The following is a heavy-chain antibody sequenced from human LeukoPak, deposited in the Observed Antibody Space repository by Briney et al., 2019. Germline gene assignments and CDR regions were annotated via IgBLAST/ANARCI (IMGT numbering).Heavy chain of an antibody. V-gene: IGHV1-46*01. Sequence: ASVKVSCKASGYTFTSYYMHWVRQAPGQGLEWMGIINPSGGSTSYAQKFQGRVTMTRDMSTSTVYMELSSLRSEDTAVYYCARDVSPGMATVVGSYWGQGTLVTVSS. D-gene: IGHD5-24*01. CDR3: ARDVSPGMATVVGSY. CDR2: INPSGGST. J-gene: IGHJ4*02. CDR1: GYTFTSYY.